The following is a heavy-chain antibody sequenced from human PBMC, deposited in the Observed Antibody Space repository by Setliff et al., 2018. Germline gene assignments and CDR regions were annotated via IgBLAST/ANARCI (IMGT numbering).Heavy chain of an antibody. Sequence: ASVKVSCKASGGTFSTYAISWVRQAPGQGLEWMGGIISMFGTTNYAQKFQGRVTITTDKSTSTAYMELSSLRSEDTAIYYRARGDFYYYFYMDVWGKGSTVTVSS. V-gene: IGHV1-69*05. CDR1: GGTFSTYA. J-gene: IGHJ6*03. CDR3: ARGDFYYYFYMDV. CDR2: IISMFGTT.